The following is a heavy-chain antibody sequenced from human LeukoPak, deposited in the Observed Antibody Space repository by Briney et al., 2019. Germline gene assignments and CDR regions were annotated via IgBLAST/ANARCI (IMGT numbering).Heavy chain of an antibody. CDR2: IYYSGST. CDR1: GGSISSGDYY. CDR3: ASTLWGFYDTAHPGRFDP. J-gene: IGHJ5*02. Sequence: PSETLSLTCTVSGGSISSGDYYWSWIRQPPGKGLEWIGYIYYSGSTYYNPSLKSRVTISVDTSKNQFSLKLSSVTAADTAVYYCASTLWGFYDTAHPGRFDPWGQGTLVTVSS. V-gene: IGHV4-30-4*01. D-gene: IGHD3-16*01.